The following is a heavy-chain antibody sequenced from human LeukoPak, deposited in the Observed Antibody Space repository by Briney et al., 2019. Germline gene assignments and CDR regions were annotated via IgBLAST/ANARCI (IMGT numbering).Heavy chain of an antibody. J-gene: IGHJ6*02. CDR1: GYTFTSYG. Sequence: ASVKVSCKASGYTFTSYGISWVRQAPGQGLEWMGWISAYNGNTNYAQELQGRVTMTTDTSTSTAYMELRSLRSDDTAVYYCARDGISTVTTLFYYGMDVWGQGTTVTVSS. D-gene: IGHD4-17*01. CDR2: ISAYNGNT. V-gene: IGHV1-18*01. CDR3: ARDGISTVTTLFYYGMDV.